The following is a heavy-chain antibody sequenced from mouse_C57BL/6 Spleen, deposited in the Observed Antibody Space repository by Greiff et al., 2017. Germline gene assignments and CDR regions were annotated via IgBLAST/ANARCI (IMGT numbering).Heavy chain of an antibody. CDR3: ARDDYGSSRLAY. CDR2: IYPGDGDT. V-gene: IGHV1-82*01. CDR1: GYAFSSSW. D-gene: IGHD1-1*01. J-gene: IGHJ3*01. Sequence: QVQLQQSGPELVKPGASVKISCKASGYAFSSSWMNWVKQRPGKGLEWIGRIYPGDGDTNYNGKFKGKATLTADKSSSTAYMQLSSLTSEDSAVYCCARDDYGSSRLAYWGQGTLVTVSA.